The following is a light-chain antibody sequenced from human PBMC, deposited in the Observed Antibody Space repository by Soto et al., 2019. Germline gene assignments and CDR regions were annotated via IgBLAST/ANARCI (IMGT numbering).Light chain of an antibody. CDR3: QHYSNWPPT. V-gene: IGKV3-15*01. Sequence: EMVMTQSPATLSVSPGERVTLSCRASESVHRNLAWYQQKPGQGPSLLIYYASTRATGVPDRFTGSGSGTEFTLTICSLQSEDFGLYHCQHYSNWPPTFGPGTKVEIK. CDR2: YAS. CDR1: ESVHRN. J-gene: IGKJ3*01.